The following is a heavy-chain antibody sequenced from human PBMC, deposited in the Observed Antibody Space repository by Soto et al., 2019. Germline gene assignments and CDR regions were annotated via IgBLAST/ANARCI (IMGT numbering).Heavy chain of an antibody. Sequence: PSETLSLTCTVSGGSISSGGYYWSWIRQHPGKGLEWIGYIYYSGSTYYNPSLKSRVTISVDTSKNQFSLKLSSVTAADTAVYYCARQKIDWFDPWGQGTLVTVS. CDR2: IYYSGST. J-gene: IGHJ5*02. V-gene: IGHV4-31*03. CDR3: ARQKIDWFDP. CDR1: GGSISSGGYY.